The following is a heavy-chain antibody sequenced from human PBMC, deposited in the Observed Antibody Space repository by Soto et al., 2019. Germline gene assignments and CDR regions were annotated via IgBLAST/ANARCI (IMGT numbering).Heavy chain of an antibody. J-gene: IGHJ4*02. CDR2: ISGSGGST. Sequence: EVQLLESGGGLVQPGGSLRLSCAASGFTFSSYAMSWVRQAPGKGLAWVSAISGSGGSTYYADSVKGRFTNSRDKSKNTLYLQMTSLRAEDTAVYYGATLGVVVVITPFDYWGQGTLVTVAS. CDR3: ATLGVVVVITPFDY. D-gene: IGHD3-22*01. V-gene: IGHV3-23*01. CDR1: GFTFSSYA.